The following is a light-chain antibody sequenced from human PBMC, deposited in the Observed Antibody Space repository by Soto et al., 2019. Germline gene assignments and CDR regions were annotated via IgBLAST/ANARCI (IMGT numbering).Light chain of an antibody. J-gene: IGLJ2*01. CDR3: QSYDSSLSAVV. V-gene: IGLV2-14*01. Sequence: QSALTQPASVSGSPGQSITISCTGTSSDVGAYNYVSWFQQHPGKAPKLMIYEVTNRPSGVSNRFSGSKSGNTASLTISGLQPEDEADYYCQSYDSSLSAVVFGGGTKLTVL. CDR1: SSDVGAYNY. CDR2: EVT.